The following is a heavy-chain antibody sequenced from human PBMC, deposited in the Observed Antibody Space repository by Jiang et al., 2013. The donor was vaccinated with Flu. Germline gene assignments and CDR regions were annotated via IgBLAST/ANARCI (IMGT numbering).Heavy chain of an antibody. CDR3: ASVSPSSVD. V-gene: IGHV1-69*04. CDR1: GGTFSSYA. J-gene: IGHJ1*01. CDR2: VIPMLPIP. Sequence: SGAEVKKPGSSVKVSCKASGGTFSSYAISWVRQAPGQGLEWMARVIPMLPIPIYAPKFQDRLTITADTSTTTAYMELSSLTKEDTAVYFCASVSPSSVDWGQGTLVTVSS. D-gene: IGHD4-23*01.